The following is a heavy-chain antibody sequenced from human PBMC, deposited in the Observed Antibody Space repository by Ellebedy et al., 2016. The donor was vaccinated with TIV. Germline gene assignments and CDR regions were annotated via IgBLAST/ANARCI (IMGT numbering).Heavy chain of an antibody. Sequence: AASVTVSCKASAYTFTSYGISWVRHAPGQRLEGMGWISAYNGNTNYAQKLQGRVTMTTDTSTSTAYMELRSLRSDDTAVYYCARDAGSGSPFTGWGQGTLVTVSS. D-gene: IGHD3-10*01. CDR3: ARDAGSGSPFTG. J-gene: IGHJ4*02. V-gene: IGHV1-18*01. CDR2: ISAYNGNT. CDR1: AYTFTSYG.